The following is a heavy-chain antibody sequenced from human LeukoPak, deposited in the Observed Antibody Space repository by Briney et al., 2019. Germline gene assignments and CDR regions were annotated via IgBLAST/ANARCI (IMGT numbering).Heavy chain of an antibody. J-gene: IGHJ4*02. V-gene: IGHV4-39*01. Sequence: PSETLSLTCTVSGGSISSSSYYWGWIRQPPGKGLEWIGSIYYSGSTYYNPSLKSRVTISVDTSKNQFSLKLSSVTAADTAVYYCANYYYDSSGNFDYWGQGTPVTVSS. CDR1: GGSISSSSYY. D-gene: IGHD3-22*01. CDR2: IYYSGST. CDR3: ANYYYDSSGNFDY.